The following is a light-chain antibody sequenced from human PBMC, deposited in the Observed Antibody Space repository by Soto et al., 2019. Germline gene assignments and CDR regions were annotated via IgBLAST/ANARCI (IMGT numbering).Light chain of an antibody. Sequence: QSVLTQPASVSGSPGQSITISCTGTSSDVGGYNYVSWYQHHPGKAPKLLIYEVSNRPSGVSTRFSGSKSANVASLTISGLQAEDEADYCCSSYTTSSTYVFGTGTKLTVL. V-gene: IGLV2-14*01. J-gene: IGLJ1*01. CDR3: SSYTTSSTYV. CDR1: SSDVGGYNY. CDR2: EVS.